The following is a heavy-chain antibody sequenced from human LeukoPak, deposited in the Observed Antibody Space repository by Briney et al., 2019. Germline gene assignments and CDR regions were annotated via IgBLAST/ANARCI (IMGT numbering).Heavy chain of an antibody. D-gene: IGHD3-3*01. CDR2: IYYSGST. Sequence: SETLSLTCTVSGGSISSYYWSWIRQPPGKGLEWIGYIYYSGSTNYNPSLKSRVTISVDTSKNQFSLQLSSVTAADTAVYYCARTSSFWSGYYTYYYYYMDVWGKGTTVTVSS. V-gene: IGHV4-59*01. J-gene: IGHJ6*03. CDR1: GGSISSYY. CDR3: ARTSSFWSGYYTYYYYYMDV.